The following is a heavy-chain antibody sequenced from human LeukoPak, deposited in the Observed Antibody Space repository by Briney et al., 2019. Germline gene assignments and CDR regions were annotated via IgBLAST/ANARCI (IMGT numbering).Heavy chain of an antibody. D-gene: IGHD5-24*01. CDR2: LNPNSGDT. CDR3: ARGRDIEMTTMSGGSDY. J-gene: IGHJ4*02. CDR1: GYTFTDYY. Sequence: GASVKVSCKASGYTFTDYYMHWVRPAPGQGLEWMGWLNPNSGDTNYAQKFQGRVSMTRDTSISTAYMDLSDLRSDDTAVYYCARGRDIEMTTMSGGSDYWGQGTLVTVSS. V-gene: IGHV1-2*02.